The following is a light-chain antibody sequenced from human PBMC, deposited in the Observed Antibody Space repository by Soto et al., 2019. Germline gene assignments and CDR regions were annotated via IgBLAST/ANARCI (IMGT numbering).Light chain of an antibody. J-gene: IGKJ1*01. CDR3: QQYGSSPGT. CDR2: GAS. Sequence: EIVLTQSPGTLSSSPGERATLSCRASQTVTSNYLAWYQQKPGQAPRLLFFGASIRATGLPDSFSGGGSGTDFTLTISRLEPEDFAVYYCQQYGSSPGTFGQGTKVDIK. CDR1: QTVTSNY. V-gene: IGKV3-20*01.